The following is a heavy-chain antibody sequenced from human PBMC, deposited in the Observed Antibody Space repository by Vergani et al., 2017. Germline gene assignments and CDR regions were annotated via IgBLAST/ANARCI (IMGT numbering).Heavy chain of an antibody. CDR3: GRGGHGSENGGALHL. V-gene: IGHV5-51*01. D-gene: IGHD3-16*01. Sequence: EKQLVQSGSETKQPGEPLKISCQAFRYIFSNFWIGWVRQRPGGCLVWVGISFPGDSEAKSNPTFRGHVIFSVDTSVNTAYLQWPSLEASDAATYFCGRGGHGSENGGALHLWGQGTNITVSS. CDR1: RYIFSNFW. CDR2: SFPGDSEA. J-gene: IGHJ3*01.